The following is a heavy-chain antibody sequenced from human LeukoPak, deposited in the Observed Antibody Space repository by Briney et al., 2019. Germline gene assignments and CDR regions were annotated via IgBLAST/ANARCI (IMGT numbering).Heavy chain of an antibody. CDR1: GGSISSSSYY. Sequence: NPSETLSLTCTVSGGSISSSSYYWGWIRQPPGKWLEWIGSIYYSGSTYYNPSLKSRVTISVDTSKNQFSLKLSSVTAADTAVYYCARHNIEHAFDIWGQGTMVTVSS. CDR2: IYYSGST. V-gene: IGHV4-39*01. J-gene: IGHJ3*02. CDR3: ARHNIEHAFDI.